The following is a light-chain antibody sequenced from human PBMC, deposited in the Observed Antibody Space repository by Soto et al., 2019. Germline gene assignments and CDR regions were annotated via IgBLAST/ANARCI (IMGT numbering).Light chain of an antibody. CDR1: QTISSW. J-gene: IGKJ1*01. CDR2: KAS. Sequence: DIQMTQSPSTLSGSVGDRVTITCRASQTISSWLAWYQQKPGKAPKLLIYKASTLKSGVPSRFSGSGSGTEFTLTISSLKPDDFATYYCQQYNNYCTFGQGTKVDIK. V-gene: IGKV1-5*03. CDR3: QQYNNYCT.